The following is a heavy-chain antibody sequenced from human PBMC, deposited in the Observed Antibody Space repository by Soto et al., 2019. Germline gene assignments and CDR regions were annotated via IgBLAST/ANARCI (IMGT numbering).Heavy chain of an antibody. CDR2: IWSDGSNK. V-gene: IGHV3-33*01. J-gene: IGHJ4*02. Sequence: QMQLVESGGGVVQPGRSLRLSCAASGFTFSSYGMHWVRQAPGKGLEWVALIWSDGSNKYYADSVKGRFTISRDNSKKTLYLQMNSLRAEDTAAYFCARDGDGYCTSTSCRGGYFDCWGQGTLVTVSS. D-gene: IGHD2-2*03. CDR1: GFTFSSYG. CDR3: ARDGDGYCTSTSCRGGYFDC.